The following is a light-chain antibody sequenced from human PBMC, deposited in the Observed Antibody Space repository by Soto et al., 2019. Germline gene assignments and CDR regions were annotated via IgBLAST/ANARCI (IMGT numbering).Light chain of an antibody. J-gene: IGKJ3*01. CDR1: QRVSSS. CDR3: QQRSNWPRFT. V-gene: IGKV3-11*01. Sequence: EIVLTQSPATLSFSPGERATLSCRASQRVSSSLAWYQQKPGQAPRLLIYDASNRATGSPARFSGSGSGTDFTLTISSLEPEDFAVYYCQQRSNWPRFTFGPGTKVDI. CDR2: DAS.